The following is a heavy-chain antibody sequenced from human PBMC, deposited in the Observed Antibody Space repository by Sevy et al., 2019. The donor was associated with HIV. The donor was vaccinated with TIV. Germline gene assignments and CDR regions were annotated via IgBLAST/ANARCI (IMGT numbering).Heavy chain of an antibody. J-gene: IGHJ4*02. D-gene: IGHD2-8*01. V-gene: IGHV3-15*01. Sequence: GGSLRLSCAASGFTFRNAWMTWVRQAPGKGLEWVGRIKSKTDGGTTDYAAPVKGRFTISRDDSKNMVYLQMNSLKTEDTAVYYCTNNRGYCTNGVCGEHFDYWGQGTLVTVSS. CDR2: IKSKTDGGTT. CDR3: TNNRGYCTNGVCGEHFDY. CDR1: GFTFRNAW.